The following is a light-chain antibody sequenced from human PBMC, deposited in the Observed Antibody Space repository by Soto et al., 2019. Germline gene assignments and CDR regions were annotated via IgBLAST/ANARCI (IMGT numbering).Light chain of an antibody. V-gene: IGKV3-20*01. CDR1: QSISSGH. Sequence: EIVLTQSPGTLSLSPGERATLSCRASQSISSGHLAWYQQRSGQAPRLLMYGISSRATGTPDRFSGSGSGTDFTLTISRLEPEDFAVYSCQHYDYVPTFGQGTRLEI. CDR3: QHYDYVPT. CDR2: GIS. J-gene: IGKJ5*01.